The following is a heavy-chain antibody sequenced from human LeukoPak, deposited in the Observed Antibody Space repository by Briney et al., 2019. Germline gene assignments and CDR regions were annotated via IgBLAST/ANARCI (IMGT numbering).Heavy chain of an antibody. CDR3: ARGLAPSRRRWLDP. CDR1: GYTFTSYD. V-gene: IGHV1-8*01. D-gene: IGHD3-3*02. J-gene: IGHJ5*02. Sequence: ASVKVSCKASGYTFTSYDINWVRQATGQGLEWMGWMNPNSGNTGYAQKFQGRVTMTRNTSMSTAYMELSSLRSEDTAVYYCARGLAPSRRRWLDPWGQGTLVTVSS. CDR2: MNPNSGNT.